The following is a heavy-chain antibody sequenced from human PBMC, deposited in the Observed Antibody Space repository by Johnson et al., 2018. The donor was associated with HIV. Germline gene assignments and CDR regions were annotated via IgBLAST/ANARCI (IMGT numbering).Heavy chain of an antibody. D-gene: IGHD3-22*01. Sequence: VQLVESGGGLVQPGGSLRLSCAASGFTFSSYDMHWVRQPTGKGLEWVSAIGSAGDTYYPGSVKGRFTISRENAKNSLYLQMNSLRAGDTAVYNCARVAADRSGYYRDSFDIWGQGTMVTGPS. V-gene: IGHV3-13*01. CDR2: IGSAGDT. CDR3: ARVAADRSGYYRDSFDI. CDR1: GFTFSSYD. J-gene: IGHJ3*02.